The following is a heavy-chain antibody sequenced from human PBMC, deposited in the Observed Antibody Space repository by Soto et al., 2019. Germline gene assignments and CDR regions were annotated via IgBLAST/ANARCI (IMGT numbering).Heavy chain of an antibody. CDR3: ARDLTGYSSGWYYFDY. D-gene: IGHD6-19*01. CDR1: GDSVSSNSAA. Sequence: SPTLSLTCAISGDSVSSNSAAWNWIRQSPSRGLEWLGRTYYRSKWYNDYAVSVKSRITINPDTSKNQFSLQLNSGTPEDTAVYYCARDLTGYSSGWYYFDYWGQGTLVTVSS. J-gene: IGHJ4*02. CDR2: TYYRSKWYN. V-gene: IGHV6-1*01.